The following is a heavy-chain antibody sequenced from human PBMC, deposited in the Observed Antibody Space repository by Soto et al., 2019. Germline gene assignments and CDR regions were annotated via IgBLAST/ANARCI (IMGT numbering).Heavy chain of an antibody. CDR2: IYYSGST. CDR3: ARPSSGYSSGASDI. CDR1: GGSINSGGYY. J-gene: IGHJ3*02. D-gene: IGHD3-22*01. V-gene: IGHV4-31*03. Sequence: QVQLQESGPGLVKPSQTLSLTCSVSGGSINSGGYYWSWIRQHPGKGLEWIGYIYYSGSTYYNPSLKSRVTISVDTSKNQFSLRLSSVTAADTAVYYCARPSSGYSSGASDIWGQGTMVTVSS.